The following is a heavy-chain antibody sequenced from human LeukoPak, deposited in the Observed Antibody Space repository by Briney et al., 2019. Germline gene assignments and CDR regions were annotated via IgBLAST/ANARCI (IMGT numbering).Heavy chain of an antibody. CDR2: IYPRDGST. CDR1: GYTFTSNY. Sequence: ASVKVSCKESGYTFTSNYIHWVRQAPGQGLGWMGMIYPRDGSTSYAQKFQGRVTVTRDTSTSTVHMELSGLRSEDTAVYYCARDQEGFDYWGQGTLVTVSS. CDR3: ARDQEGFDY. J-gene: IGHJ4*02. V-gene: IGHV1-46*01.